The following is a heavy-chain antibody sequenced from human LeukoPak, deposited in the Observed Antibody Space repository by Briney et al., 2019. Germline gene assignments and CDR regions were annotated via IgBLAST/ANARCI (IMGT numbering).Heavy chain of an antibody. V-gene: IGHV3-74*01. D-gene: IGHD2/OR15-2a*01. J-gene: IGHJ4*02. CDR2: MNSDGTTI. CDR3: ARGGNYYLDY. Sequence: EGSLRLSCEVSGFTFRTSWMHWVRQAPGGGLVWVSRMNSDGTTINYADSVKGRFTTSRDNAKNTLYLQMNSLRAEDTAVYYCARGGNYYLDYWGQGTLATVSS. CDR1: GFTFRTSW.